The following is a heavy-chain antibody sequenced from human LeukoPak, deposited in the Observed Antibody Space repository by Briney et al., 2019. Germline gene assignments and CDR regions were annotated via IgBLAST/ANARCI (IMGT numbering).Heavy chain of an antibody. Sequence: PGGSLRLSCAASGFTFSSYSMNWVCQAPGKGLEWVSSISSSSSYIYYADSVKGRFTISRDNAKNSLYLQMNSLRAEDTAVYYCARVPARVVDYYFDYWGQGTLVTVSS. V-gene: IGHV3-21*01. D-gene: IGHD2-15*01. J-gene: IGHJ4*02. CDR2: ISSSSSYI. CDR1: GFTFSSYS. CDR3: ARVPARVVDYYFDY.